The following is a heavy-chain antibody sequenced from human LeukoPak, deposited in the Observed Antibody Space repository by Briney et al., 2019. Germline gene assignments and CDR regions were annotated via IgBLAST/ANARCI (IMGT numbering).Heavy chain of an antibody. Sequence: SETLSLTCIVSDCSISSYYWSWIRQPAGKGLEWIGQIHTSGSTNYNPSLKSRVAMSVDTSKNQFSLELSSVTAAETAVYYCAGRAQTTGWSFDYWGQGALVTVSS. CDR3: AGRAQTTGWSFDY. J-gene: IGHJ4*02. CDR2: IHTSGST. D-gene: IGHD6-19*01. V-gene: IGHV4-4*07. CDR1: DCSISSYY.